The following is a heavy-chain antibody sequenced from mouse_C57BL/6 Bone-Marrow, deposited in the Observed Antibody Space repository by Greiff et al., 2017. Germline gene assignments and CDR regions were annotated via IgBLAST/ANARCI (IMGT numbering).Heavy chain of an antibody. CDR3: ARDSYYGSSWYFDV. Sequence: EVMLVESEGGLVQPGSSMKLSCTASGFTFSDYYMAWVRQVPEKGLEWVANINYDGSSTYYLDSLKSRFIISRDNAKNILYLQMSSLKSEDTATYYCARDSYYGSSWYFDVWGTGTTVTVSS. J-gene: IGHJ1*03. V-gene: IGHV5-16*01. CDR1: GFTFSDYY. D-gene: IGHD1-1*01. CDR2: INYDGSST.